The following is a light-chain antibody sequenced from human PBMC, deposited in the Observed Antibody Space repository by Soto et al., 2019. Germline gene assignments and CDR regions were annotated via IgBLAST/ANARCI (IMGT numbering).Light chain of an antibody. J-gene: IGKJ3*01. CDR3: QQYNNWPQT. CDR2: GAS. V-gene: IGKV3-15*01. CDR1: QSVSSSY. Sequence: EIVLTQSPGTLSLSPGERATVSCRASQSVSSSYLAWYQQRPAQAPRLLIYGASTRATGIPARFSGSGSGTEFTLTISSLQSEDFAVYYCQQYNNWPQTFGPGTKVDIK.